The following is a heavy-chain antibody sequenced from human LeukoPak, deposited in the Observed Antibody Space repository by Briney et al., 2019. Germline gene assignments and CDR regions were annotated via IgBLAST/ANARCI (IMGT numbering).Heavy chain of an antibody. CDR1: GFTFSRSA. CDR2: ISSSGNT. CDR3: VKGRISEDGLDF. Sequence: GGSLRLSCAASGFTFSRSAMTWVRQTPGKGLDWVSSISSSGNTYYADSVKGRFAISRDNSKNMLYLQMNSLRAEDTAVYYCVKGRISEDGLDFWGQGTLVTVSS. V-gene: IGHV3-23*01. D-gene: IGHD6-13*01. J-gene: IGHJ4*02.